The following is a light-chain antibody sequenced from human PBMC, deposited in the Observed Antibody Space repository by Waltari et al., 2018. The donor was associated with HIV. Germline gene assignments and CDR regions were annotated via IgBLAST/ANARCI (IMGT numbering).Light chain of an antibody. J-gene: IGLJ2*01. V-gene: IGLV1-47*01. CDR3: STWDDKMSGVI. CDR1: ISNIGNNY. CDR2: NNN. Sequence: QSVLTQPPSTSGTPGQRVTISCSGSISNIGNNYVYWYQHLPGTAPKLLIYNNNRRPSGLPDRFSGSKSDTSASLAISGLRSEDEADYYCSTWDDKMSGVIFGVGTKLTVL.